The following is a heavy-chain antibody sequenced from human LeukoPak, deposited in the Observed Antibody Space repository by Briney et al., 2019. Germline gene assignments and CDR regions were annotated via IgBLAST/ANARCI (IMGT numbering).Heavy chain of an antibody. V-gene: IGHV1-2*02. CDR1: GSTFSDYH. D-gene: IGHD4-17*01. CDR2: INPKSGDA. J-gene: IGHJ3*02. Sequence: ASVKVSCKASGSTFSDYHINWVRQASGQGPEWMGWINPKSGDAKYGQAFQGRVTMTRDTSISTAYMELNRLRFDDTAMYYCARGLTTRDAFDIWGQGTMVTVSS. CDR3: ARGLTTRDAFDI.